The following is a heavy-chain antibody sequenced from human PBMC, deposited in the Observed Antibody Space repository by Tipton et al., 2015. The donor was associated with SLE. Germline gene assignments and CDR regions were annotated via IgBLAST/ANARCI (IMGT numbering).Heavy chain of an antibody. CDR3: TRDPRYYGIGTYAFDV. CDR2: VYPSGKN. V-gene: IGHV4-61*09. D-gene: IGHD3-10*01. Sequence: TLSLTCTVSGGSIGSAHYFWTLVRQPAGKGLEWIVHVYPSGKNNYNPPLKSRVTMSVDTSKNQFSLKMTSLTAADTAKYYCTRDPRYYGIGTYAFDVSGQGTTVIVSS. J-gene: IGHJ3*01. CDR1: GGSIGSAHYF.